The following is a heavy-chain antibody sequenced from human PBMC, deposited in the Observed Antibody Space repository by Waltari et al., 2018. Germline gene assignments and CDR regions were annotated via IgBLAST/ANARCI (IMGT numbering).Heavy chain of an antibody. CDR3: TRARGGSNYFDF. CDR2: INPGDGTK. J-gene: IGHJ4*02. V-gene: IGHV1-46*01. Sequence: QVQLVQSGAEVPKPGASVKISCKASGYAFINHYMHWVRQAPGQGLEWMGVINPGDGTKMYAQKFKGRVTMTRDTSTDTVFMELNSLTSDDTAVYFCTRARGGSNYFDFWGQGTLVTVSS. D-gene: IGHD3-16*01. CDR1: GYAFINHY.